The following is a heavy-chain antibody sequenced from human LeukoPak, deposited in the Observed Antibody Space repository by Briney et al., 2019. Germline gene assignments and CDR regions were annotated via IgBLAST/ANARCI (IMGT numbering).Heavy chain of an antibody. CDR1: GGSISSYY. Sequence: SETLSLTCTVSGGSISSYYWGWIRQPPGKGLEWIGYISHSGSTNYNPSLKSRVTISVGTSKNQFSLRLRSVTAADMAVYYCARHRDQSGYYPNWFDPWGQGTLATVSS. D-gene: IGHD3-3*01. CDR3: ARHRDQSGYYPNWFDP. J-gene: IGHJ5*02. V-gene: IGHV4-59*08. CDR2: ISHSGST.